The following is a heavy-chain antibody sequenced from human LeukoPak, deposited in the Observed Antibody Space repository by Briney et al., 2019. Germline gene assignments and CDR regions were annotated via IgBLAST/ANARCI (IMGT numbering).Heavy chain of an antibody. Sequence: SETLSLTCTVSGGSISSSSYYWGRIRQPPGKGLEWIGSIYYSGNTYYNPSLKSRVTISVDTSKNLFSLKLSSVTAADTAVYYCARQYYDYVWGSYRDLYYFDYWGQGTLVTVSS. V-gene: IGHV4-39*01. CDR2: IYYSGNT. CDR1: GGSISSSSYY. D-gene: IGHD3-16*02. J-gene: IGHJ4*02. CDR3: ARQYYDYVWGSYRDLYYFDY.